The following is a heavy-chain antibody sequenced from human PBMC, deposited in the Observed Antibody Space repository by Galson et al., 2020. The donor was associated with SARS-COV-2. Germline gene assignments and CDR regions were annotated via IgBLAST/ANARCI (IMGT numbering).Heavy chain of an antibody. V-gene: IGHV1-46*01. CDR2: INPSGGST. D-gene: IGHD3-3*01. CDR3: ARPGPYYDIGSGYFQNRQYYYDY. J-gene: IGHJ4*02. CDR1: GYTFTSYY. Sequence: GESLKITCKASGYTFTSYYMHWVRQAPGQGLEWMGMINPSGGSTTYAQKFQGRVTMTRDTSTSTVYMELSSLRSEDTAVYYCARPGPYYDIGSGYFQNRQYYYDYWGQGTLVTVSS.